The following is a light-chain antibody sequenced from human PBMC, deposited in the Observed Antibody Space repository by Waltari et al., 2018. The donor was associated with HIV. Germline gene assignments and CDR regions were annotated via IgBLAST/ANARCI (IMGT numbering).Light chain of an antibody. CDR1: KLGDKY. J-gene: IGLJ2*01. CDR3: QAWDSSTVV. Sequence: SYELTQPPSVSVSPGQTASITSSGDKLGDKYACWYQQKPGQSPVLVIYQDSKRPSGIPERFSGSNSGNTATLTISGTQTLDEAYYYCQAWDSSTVVFGGGTKLTVL. CDR2: QDS. V-gene: IGLV3-1*01.